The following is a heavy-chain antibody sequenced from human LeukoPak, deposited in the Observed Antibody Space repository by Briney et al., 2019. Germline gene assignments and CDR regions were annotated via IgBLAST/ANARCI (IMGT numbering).Heavy chain of an antibody. D-gene: IGHD3-22*01. CDR1: GGAISSSSYY. Sequence: SETLSLTCTVSGGAISSSSYYWGWIRQPPGKGLEWIGSIFYSGSTYYNPSLKSRVTMSVDTSKNQFSLKLSSVTAADTAVYYCARRGYYDSSGYYRYNWFDPWGQGTLVTVSS. J-gene: IGHJ5*02. CDR2: IFYSGST. V-gene: IGHV4-39*01. CDR3: ARRGYYDSSGYYRYNWFDP.